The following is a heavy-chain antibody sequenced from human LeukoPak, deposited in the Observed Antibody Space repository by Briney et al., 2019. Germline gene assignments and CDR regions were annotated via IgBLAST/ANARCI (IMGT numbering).Heavy chain of an antibody. CDR2: ISGSGGST. CDR1: GFTFSSYA. CDR3: SLGVRGVTFDY. J-gene: IGHJ4*02. D-gene: IGHD3-10*01. V-gene: IGHV3-23*01. Sequence: QPGASLRLSCAASGFTFSSYAMSWVRQAPGKGLEWVSAISGSGGSTYYADSVKGRFTISRDNSKNTLYLQMNSLRAEDTAVYYCSLGVRGVTFDYWGQGTLVTVSS.